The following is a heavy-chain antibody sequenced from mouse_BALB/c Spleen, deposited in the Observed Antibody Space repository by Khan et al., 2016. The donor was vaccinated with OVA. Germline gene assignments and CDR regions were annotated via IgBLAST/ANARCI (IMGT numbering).Heavy chain of an antibody. J-gene: IGHJ3*01. D-gene: IGHD3-1*01. CDR2: INPSNGGT. Sequence: VQLQESGAELVKPGASVKLSCKASGYAFTNYPMYWVKQRPGQGLEWIGEINPSNGGTNFNEKFKSKATLTVDKSSSTADMQRSSLTSEDSAVYYCTRGGYGGFAYWGQGTLVTVSA. CDR3: TRGGYGGFAY. V-gene: IGHV1S81*02. CDR1: GYAFTNYP.